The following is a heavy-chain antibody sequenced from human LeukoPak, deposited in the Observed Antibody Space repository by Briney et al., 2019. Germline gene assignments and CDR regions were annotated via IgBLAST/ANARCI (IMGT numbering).Heavy chain of an antibody. CDR3: GRDGSRYCSGASCCTY. CDR1: GGSLSGYY. J-gene: IGHJ4*02. D-gene: IGHD2-15*01. V-gene: IGHV4-34*01. CDR2: INYSGST. Sequence: NSSETLSLTCAVYGGSLSGYYWSWIRQPPGRGLEWIGEINYSGSTNYNPSLKSRVTISVDTFKNQFSLKLSSVTAADTAVYYWGRDGSRYCSGASCCTYWGQGTLVTVSS.